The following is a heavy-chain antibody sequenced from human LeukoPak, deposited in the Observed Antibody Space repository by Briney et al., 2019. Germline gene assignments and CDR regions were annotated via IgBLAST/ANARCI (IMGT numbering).Heavy chain of an antibody. CDR2: IYYSGST. D-gene: IGHD3-3*01. Sequence: SEILSLTCTVSGGSISSYYWSWIRQPPGKGLEWIGYIYYSGSTNYNPSLKSRVTISVDTSKNQFSLKLSSVTAADTAVYYCARLTHPWSGPYWYFDLWGRGTLVTVSS. CDR3: ARLTHPWSGPYWYFDL. CDR1: GGSISSYY. V-gene: IGHV4-59*01. J-gene: IGHJ2*01.